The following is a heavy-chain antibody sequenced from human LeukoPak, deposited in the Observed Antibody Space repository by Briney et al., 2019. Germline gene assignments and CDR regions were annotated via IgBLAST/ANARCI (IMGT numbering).Heavy chain of an antibody. D-gene: IGHD3-3*01. CDR3: ARGTYYDFWSGYPDQYYFDY. Sequence: PSQTLSLTCTVSGGSISSHYWSWIRQPPGKGLEWIGYIYYSGSTNYNPSLKSRVTISVDTSKNQFSLKLSSVTAADTAVYYCARGTYYDFWSGYPDQYYFDYWGQGTLVTVSS. CDR2: IYYSGST. CDR1: GGSISSHY. V-gene: IGHV4-59*11. J-gene: IGHJ4*02.